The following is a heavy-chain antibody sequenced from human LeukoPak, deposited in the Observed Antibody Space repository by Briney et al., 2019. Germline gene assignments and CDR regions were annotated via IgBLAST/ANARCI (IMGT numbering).Heavy chain of an antibody. J-gene: IGHJ4*02. CDR2: ISASGSA. Sequence: PSETLSLTCTVSGGSIESYYWSWIRQPAGKGLEWIGRISASGSANYNPSLRSRVTMSVDTSRNQVSLKVNSVTAADTAMYYCARGTALGYGDVGDHWGQGTLVTVSS. D-gene: IGHD4-17*01. CDR1: GGSIESYY. V-gene: IGHV4-4*07. CDR3: ARGTALGYGDVGDH.